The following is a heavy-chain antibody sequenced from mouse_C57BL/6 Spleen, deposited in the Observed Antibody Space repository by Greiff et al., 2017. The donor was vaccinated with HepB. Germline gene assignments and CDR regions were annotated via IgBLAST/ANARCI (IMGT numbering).Heavy chain of an antibody. V-gene: IGHV1-55*01. CDR1: GYTFTSYW. CDR3: ARGSDEDGGVGAD. D-gene: IGHD1-1*02. J-gene: IGHJ3*01. Sequence: QVQLQQPGAELVKPGASVKMSCKASGYTFTSYWITWVKQRPGQGLEWIGDIYPGSGSTNYNEKFKSKATLTVDTSSSTAYMQRSSRTSEDAAVDCWARGSDEDGGVGADGGQGTPGPVSA. CDR2: IYPGSGST.